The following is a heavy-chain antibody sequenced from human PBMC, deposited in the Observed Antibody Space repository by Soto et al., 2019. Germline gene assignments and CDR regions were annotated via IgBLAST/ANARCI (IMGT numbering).Heavy chain of an antibody. Sequence: PSETLSLTCTVSGGSISGHSWIWIRQPAGRGLEWIGHIYPSGSTSYNPSLRSRVTMPLDTSNNQIFLNLTYVTAADTAVFYCVRGRSYCVYDIWGPGTLVTVSS. V-gene: IGHV4-4*07. CDR2: IYPSGST. CDR1: GGSISGHS. CDR3: VRGRSYCVYDI. D-gene: IGHD5-12*01. J-gene: IGHJ4*02.